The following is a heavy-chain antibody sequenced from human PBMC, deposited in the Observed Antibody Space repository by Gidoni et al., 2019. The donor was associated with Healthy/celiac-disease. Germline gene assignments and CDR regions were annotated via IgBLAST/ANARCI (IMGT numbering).Heavy chain of an antibody. CDR2: IYTSGST. D-gene: IGHD3-16*01. J-gene: IGHJ3*02. V-gene: IGHV4-61*02. Sequence: QVQLQESGLGLVKPSQTLSLTCTVSGGSISSGSYYWSWVRQPAGKGLEWIGRIYTSGSTNYNPSLKSRVTISVDTSKNQFSLKLSSVTAADTAVYYCASGGQVRAPDAFDIWGQGTMVTVSS. CDR3: ASGGQVRAPDAFDI. CDR1: GGSISSGSYY.